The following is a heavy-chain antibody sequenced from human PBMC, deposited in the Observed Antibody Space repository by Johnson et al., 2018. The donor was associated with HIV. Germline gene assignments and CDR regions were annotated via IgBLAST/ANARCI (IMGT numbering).Heavy chain of an antibody. CDR3: ARESRDGPNLRAFDI. D-gene: IGHD5-24*01. CDR2: ISFDENNK. CDR1: GFNFDDYA. Sequence: QVQLVESGGGWVQPGRSLTLSCAASGFNFDDYAMHWVRQAPGKVLEWVAVISFDENNKAFADSVKGRFSMSRENVKNSLYLQMNNLRAGDTAVYFCARESRDGPNLRAFDIWGQGTTVIVSS. J-gene: IGHJ3*02. V-gene: IGHV3-30*14.